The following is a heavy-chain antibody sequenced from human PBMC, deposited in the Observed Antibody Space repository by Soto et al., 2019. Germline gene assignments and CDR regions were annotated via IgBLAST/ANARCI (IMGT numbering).Heavy chain of an antibody. V-gene: IGHV2-5*01. CDR2: IYWNDDK. J-gene: IGHJ4*02. CDR3: ASIRRVYSGSYLYYFDY. D-gene: IGHD1-26*01. CDR1: GFSLSTSGVG. Sequence: SGPTLVNPTQTLTLTCTFSGFSLSTSGVGVGWIRQPPGKALEWLALIYWNDDKRYSPSLKSRLTITKDTSKNQVVLTMTNMDPVDTATYYCASIRRVYSGSYLYYFDYWGQGTLVTVSS.